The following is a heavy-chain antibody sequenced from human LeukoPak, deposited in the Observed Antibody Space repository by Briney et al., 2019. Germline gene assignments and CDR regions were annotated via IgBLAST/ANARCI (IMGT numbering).Heavy chain of an antibody. CDR1: GGSISSSSYY. Sequence: SETLSLTCTVSGGSISSSSYYWGWIRQPPGKGLEWIGSIYYSGSTYYNPSLKSRVTISVDTSKNQFSLKLSSVTAADTAVYYCARGTVTTSVLGYYYMDVWGKGTTVTVSS. CDR2: IYYSGST. V-gene: IGHV4-39*07. D-gene: IGHD4-17*01. J-gene: IGHJ6*03. CDR3: ARGTVTTSVLGYYYMDV.